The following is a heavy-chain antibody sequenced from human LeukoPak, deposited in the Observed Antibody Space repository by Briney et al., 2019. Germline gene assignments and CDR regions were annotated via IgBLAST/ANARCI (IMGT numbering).Heavy chain of an antibody. V-gene: IGHV1-69*05. D-gene: IGHD2-2*01. CDR2: IIPIFGTA. CDR1: GGTFSSYA. J-gene: IGHJ6*03. Sequence: SVKVSCKASGGTFSSYAISWVRQAPGQGLEWMGGIIPIFGTANYAQKFQGGVTITTDESTSTAYMELSSLRSEDTAVYYCARCYCSSTSCYSPMDVWGKGTTVTVSS. CDR3: ARCYCSSTSCYSPMDV.